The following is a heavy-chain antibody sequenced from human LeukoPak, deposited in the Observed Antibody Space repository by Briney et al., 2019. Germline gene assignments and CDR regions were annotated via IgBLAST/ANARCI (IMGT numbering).Heavy chain of an antibody. CDR3: ARGGSNIAAAVWFDP. J-gene: IGHJ5*02. Sequence: GASVKVSCKASGYTFTSYDINWVRQATGQGLEWMGWMNPNSGNTGYAQKFQGRVTMTRNTSISTAYMELSSLRSEDTAVYYCARGGSNIAAAVWFDPWGQGTLVTVSS. CDR1: GYTFTSYD. V-gene: IGHV1-8*01. CDR2: MNPNSGNT. D-gene: IGHD6-13*01.